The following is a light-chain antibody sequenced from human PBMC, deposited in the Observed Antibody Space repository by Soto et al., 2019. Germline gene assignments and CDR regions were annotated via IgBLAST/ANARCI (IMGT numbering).Light chain of an antibody. J-gene: IGLJ3*02. Sequence: NFMLTQPPSVSESPGKTVTISCTRSSGSIASNYVQWYQQRPGSAPTTVIYEDNQRPSGVPDRFSGSTDSSSNSASLTISGLKTEDEADYYCQSYDSSNWVFGGGTQLTVL. V-gene: IGLV6-57*03. CDR1: SGSIASNY. CDR2: EDN. CDR3: QSYDSSNWV.